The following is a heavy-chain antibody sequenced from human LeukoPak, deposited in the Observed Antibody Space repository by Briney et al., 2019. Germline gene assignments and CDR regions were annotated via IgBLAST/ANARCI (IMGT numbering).Heavy chain of an antibody. CDR1: GGSISSSSYY. J-gene: IGHJ4*02. CDR3: VDSSGYYTGFDY. V-gene: IGHV4-39*07. D-gene: IGHD3-22*01. CDR2: IYYSGST. Sequence: PSETLSLTCTVSGGSISSSSYYWGWIRQPPGKGLEWIGSIYYSGSTYYNPSLKSRVTISVDTSKNQFSLKLSSVTAADTAVYYCVDSSGYYTGFDYWGQGTLVTVSS.